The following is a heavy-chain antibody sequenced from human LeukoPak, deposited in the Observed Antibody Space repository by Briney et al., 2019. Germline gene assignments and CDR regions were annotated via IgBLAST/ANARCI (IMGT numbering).Heavy chain of an antibody. D-gene: IGHD1-26*01. Sequence: GGPLRLSCAASGFTFSNHAMSWVRQAPGKGLEWVSGTSSSGSSTFFADHVKGRFTISRDNAKDSLYLQINTLQAEDTAVYYCARRSPGSSSLFFYYMDVWGKGTTVTVSS. CDR2: TSSSGSST. V-gene: IGHV3-23*01. CDR1: GFTFSNHA. J-gene: IGHJ6*03. CDR3: ARRSPGSSSLFFYYMDV.